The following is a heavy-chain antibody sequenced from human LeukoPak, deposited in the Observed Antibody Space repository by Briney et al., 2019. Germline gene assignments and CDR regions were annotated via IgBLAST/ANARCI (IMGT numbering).Heavy chain of an antibody. Sequence: GGSLRLSCVVPGFNVSNNYMSWVRQAPGKGLEWVSIIHSDGSTYHADSVKGRFTISRDNSKNTVYLQMNSLRAEGTAVYYCARMVRYYFDYWGQGTLVAVSS. CDR1: GFNVSNNY. CDR2: IHSDGST. V-gene: IGHV3-53*01. J-gene: IGHJ4*02. D-gene: IGHD5-18*01. CDR3: ARMVRYYFDY.